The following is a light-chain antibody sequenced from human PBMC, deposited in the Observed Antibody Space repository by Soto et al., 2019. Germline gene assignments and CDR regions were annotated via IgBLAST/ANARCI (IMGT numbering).Light chain of an antibody. J-gene: IGKJ1*01. Sequence: EIVLTQSPGTLSLSPGERATLSCRASQSVSNNYVAWYQQKPGQAPRLLIYDASSRATGIPDRLSGSGSGTDFTLTISRLELEDFAVYYYQQCATSPLTFGQGTRVDIK. V-gene: IGKV3-20*01. CDR3: QQCATSPLT. CDR2: DAS. CDR1: QSVSNNY.